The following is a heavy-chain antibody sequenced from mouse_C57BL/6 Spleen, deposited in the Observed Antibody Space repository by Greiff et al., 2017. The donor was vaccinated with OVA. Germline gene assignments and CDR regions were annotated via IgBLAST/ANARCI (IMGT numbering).Heavy chain of an antibody. V-gene: IGHV1-19*01. CDR3: ARIGLEGAMDY. D-gene: IGHD2-14*01. CDR2: INPYNGGT. Sequence: VQLQQSGPVLVKPGASVKMSCKASGYTFTDYYMNWVKQSHGKSLEWIGVINPYNGGTSYNQKFKGKATLTVDKSSSTAYMELNSLTSEDSAVYYCARIGLEGAMDYWGQGTSVTVSS. CDR1: GYTFTDYY. J-gene: IGHJ4*01.